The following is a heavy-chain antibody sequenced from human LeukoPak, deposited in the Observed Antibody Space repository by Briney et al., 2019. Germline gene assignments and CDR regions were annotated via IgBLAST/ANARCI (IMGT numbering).Heavy chain of an antibody. CDR2: TSRSGGT. V-gene: IGHV4-34*01. D-gene: IGHD1-14*01. Sequence: PSETLSLTCTVYSGSFSDYYWSWIRQPPGKGLEWVAETSRSGGTNYNPSLKSRLAMSVDASKNQFSLKLSSVTAADTAVYFCTRGTAAASGSLDSWGQGTLVTVSS. J-gene: IGHJ4*02. CDR3: TRGTAAASGSLDS. CDR1: SGSFSDYY.